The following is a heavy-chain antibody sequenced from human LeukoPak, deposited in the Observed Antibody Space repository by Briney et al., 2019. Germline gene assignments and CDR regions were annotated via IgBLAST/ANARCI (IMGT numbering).Heavy chain of an antibody. Sequence: GGSLRLSCAASGFTFSSYSMNWVRQAPGKGLEWVSSISSSSSYIYYADSVKGRFTISRDNAKNSLYLQMNSLRDEDTAVYYCARVPGYYYDSSGSDAFDIWGQGTMVTVSS. CDR1: GFTFSSYS. CDR3: ARVPGYYYDSSGSDAFDI. J-gene: IGHJ3*02. D-gene: IGHD3-22*01. V-gene: IGHV3-21*01. CDR2: ISSSSSYI.